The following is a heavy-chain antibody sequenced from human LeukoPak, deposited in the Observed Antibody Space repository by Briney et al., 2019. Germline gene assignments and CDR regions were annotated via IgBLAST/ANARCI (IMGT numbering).Heavy chain of an antibody. CDR3: AAGYSSNWYFDY. Sequence: SETLSLTCTVSGDSISDYDWSWIRQPAGKGLVWIGHIHTSGSTNYNPSLKSRITMSVDTSKNQFSLRLSSVTAADTAVYYCAAGYSSNWYFDYWGQGTLVTVSS. V-gene: IGHV4-4*07. J-gene: IGHJ4*02. D-gene: IGHD6-13*01. CDR1: GDSISDYD. CDR2: IHTSGST.